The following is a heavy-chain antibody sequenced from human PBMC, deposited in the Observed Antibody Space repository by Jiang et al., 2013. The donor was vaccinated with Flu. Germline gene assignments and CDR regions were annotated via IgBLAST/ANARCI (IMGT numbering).Heavy chain of an antibody. D-gene: IGHD3-3*01. CDR1: GGSISSYY. CDR2: IYYSGST. J-gene: IGHJ4*02. Sequence: GPGLVKPSETLSLTCTVSGGSISSYYWSWIRQPPGKGLEWIGYIYYSGSTNYNPSLKSRVTISVDTSKNQFSLKLSSVTAADTAVYYCARVTYYDFWSGYYTGGNYFDYWGQGTLVTVSS. V-gene: IGHV4-59*01. CDR3: ARVTYYDFWSGYYTGGNYFDY.